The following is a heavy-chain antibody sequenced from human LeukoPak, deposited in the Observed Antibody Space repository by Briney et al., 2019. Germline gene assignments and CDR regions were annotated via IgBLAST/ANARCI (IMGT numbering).Heavy chain of an antibody. CDR1: GGSISSYY. J-gene: IGHJ6*02. V-gene: IGHV4-4*07. CDR3: ARAPYDFWSGYYGMDV. Sequence: SETLSLTCTVSGGSISSYYWSCIRQPAGKGPEWIGRIYTSGSTNYNPSLKSRVTMSVDTSKNQFSLKLSSVTAADTAVYYCARAPYDFWSGYYGMDVWGQGTTVTVSS. D-gene: IGHD3-3*01. CDR2: IYTSGST.